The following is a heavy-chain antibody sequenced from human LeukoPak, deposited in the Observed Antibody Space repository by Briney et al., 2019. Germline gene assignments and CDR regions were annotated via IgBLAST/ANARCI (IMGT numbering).Heavy chain of an antibody. D-gene: IGHD3-9*01. Sequence: PGGSLRLSCAASGFTFGDSYMTWIRQAPGRGLEWLSYISGSGSGINYADSVKGRFTISRDNTMNSLYLQMNSLRVEDTAVYYCSRDPRLADYWGQGTLVTVSS. V-gene: IGHV3-11*01. CDR2: ISGSGSGI. CDR1: GFTFGDSY. J-gene: IGHJ4*02. CDR3: SRDPRLADY.